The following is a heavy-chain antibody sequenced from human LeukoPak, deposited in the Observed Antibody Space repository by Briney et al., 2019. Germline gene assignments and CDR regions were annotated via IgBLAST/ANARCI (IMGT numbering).Heavy chain of an antibody. CDR1: GFTFSAYW. J-gene: IGHJ4*02. D-gene: IGHD5-12*01. CDR3: ARLTLSANDWCYDY. V-gene: IGHV3-7*01. CDR2: IKEDGSEK. Sequence: GGSLRLSCAASGFTFSAYWLRWVRQAPGKGLEGVASIKEDGSEKYYVDSVKGRFTISGDNAKNSLYLQMNSLRAEDTAVYYCARLTLSANDWCYDYWGQGTLVTVSS.